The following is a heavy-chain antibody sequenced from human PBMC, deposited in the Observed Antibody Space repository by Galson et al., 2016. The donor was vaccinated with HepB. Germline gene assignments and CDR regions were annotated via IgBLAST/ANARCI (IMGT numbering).Heavy chain of an antibody. D-gene: IGHD4-17*01. CDR3: ARDYIMMTVTWGPDY. CDR2: ISYDRSYK. J-gene: IGHJ4*02. CDR1: GFTFSRYG. V-gene: IGHV3-30*03. Sequence: SLRLSCAASGFTFSRYGIHWVRQAPGKGLEGVAVISYDRSYKFYAASVRGRFTISRDNSEDTVYLQMNSLSAEDTAVYYCARDYIMMTVTWGPDYWGQGTLVSVSS.